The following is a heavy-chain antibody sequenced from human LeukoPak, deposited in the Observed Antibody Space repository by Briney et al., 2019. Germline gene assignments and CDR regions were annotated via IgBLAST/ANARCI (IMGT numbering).Heavy chain of an antibody. CDR1: GYSFSNYA. CDR2: INTNTGNP. J-gene: IGHJ4*02. V-gene: IGHV7-4-1*02. D-gene: IGHD6-19*01. CDR3: ARASKYSSGWSTLGY. Sequence: GASVKVSCKASGYSFSNYAMNWVRQAPGQGLEWMGWINTNTGNPTYAQGFTGRFVFSLDTSVTSAYLQISSLKPEDTAVYYCARASKYSSGWSTLGYWGQGTLVTVSS.